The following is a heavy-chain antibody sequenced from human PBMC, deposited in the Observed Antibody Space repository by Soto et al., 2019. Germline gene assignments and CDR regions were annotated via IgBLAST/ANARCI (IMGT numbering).Heavy chain of an antibody. CDR2: ISYDGSNK. V-gene: IGHV3-30*03. CDR3: ARVSDTYYYYGMDV. CDR1: GFTFSSYG. Sequence: PGGSLRLSCAASGFTFSSYGMHWVRQAPGKGLEWVAVISYDGSNKYYADSVKGRFTISRDNSKNTLYLQMNSLRAEDTAVYYCARVSDTYYYYGMDVWGQGTTVTVSS. J-gene: IGHJ6*02. D-gene: IGHD3-22*01.